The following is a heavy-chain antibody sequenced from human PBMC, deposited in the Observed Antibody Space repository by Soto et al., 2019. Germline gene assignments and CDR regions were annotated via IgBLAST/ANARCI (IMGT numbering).Heavy chain of an antibody. Sequence: DVQLVESGGGLVQPGRSLRLSCAASGFTFDDYAMHWVRQAPGKGLEWVSGISWNSASIGYADSVKGRFTISRDNAKNSLYLQRNSLRAEDTALYYCAKGGQLLTEGGGYWDQGTLVTVSS. D-gene: IGHD2-2*01. J-gene: IGHJ4*02. CDR3: AKGGQLLTEGGGY. CDR2: ISWNSASI. V-gene: IGHV3-9*01. CDR1: GFTFDDYA.